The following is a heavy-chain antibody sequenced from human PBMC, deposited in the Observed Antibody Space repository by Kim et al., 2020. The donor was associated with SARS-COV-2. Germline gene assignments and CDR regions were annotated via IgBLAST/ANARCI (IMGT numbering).Heavy chain of an antibody. D-gene: IGHD1-26*01. J-gene: IGHJ5*02. CDR2: IDHSGIT. CDR3: ARLGAVVYYNWFDP. CDR1: GGSFSNYY. V-gene: IGHV4-34*01. Sequence: SETLSLTCAVSGGSFSNYYWAWVRQPPGKGLEWIGEIDHSGITSYNPSLRSRLNISLDTSKMQFSLTLTSVTAADTAFYYCARLGAVVYYNWFDPWGQGTPVTVSS.